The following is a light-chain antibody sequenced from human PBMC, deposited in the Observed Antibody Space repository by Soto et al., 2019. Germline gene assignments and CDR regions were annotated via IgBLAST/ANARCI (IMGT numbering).Light chain of an antibody. Sequence: DIQMTQSPSSLSASVGDRVTSTCQASQDISNYLNWYQQKPGKAPKLLIYDASNLETGVPSRFSGSGSGTDFTFTISSLQPEDIATYYCQQYDNLLLTFGGGTQVEIK. CDR3: QQYDNLLLT. J-gene: IGKJ4*01. V-gene: IGKV1-33*01. CDR2: DAS. CDR1: QDISNY.